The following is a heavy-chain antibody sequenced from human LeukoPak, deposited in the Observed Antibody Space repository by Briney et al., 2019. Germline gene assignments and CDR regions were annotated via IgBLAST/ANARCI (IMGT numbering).Heavy chain of an antibody. CDR2: IYYSGST. CDR3: ARVRDGIYYFDY. D-gene: IGHD5-24*01. CDR1: GGSISSGDYY. V-gene: IGHV4-30-4*08. J-gene: IGHJ4*02. Sequence: SETLSLTCTVSGGSISSGDYYWSWIRQPPGKGLEWIGYIYYSGSTYYNPSLKGRVTISVDRSKNQFSLKLSSVTAADTAVYYCARVRDGIYYFDYWGQGTLVTVSS.